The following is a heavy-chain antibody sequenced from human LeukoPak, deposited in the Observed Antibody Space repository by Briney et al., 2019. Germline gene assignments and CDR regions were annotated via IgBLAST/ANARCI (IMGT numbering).Heavy chain of an antibody. D-gene: IGHD3-22*01. CDR1: GYTLTDYY. V-gene: IGHV1-2*06. Sequence: ASVKVSCKASGYTLTDYYMHWVRQAPGQGLEWMGRINPNSGGTNYAQKFQGRVTMTRDTSISTVYMELSRLRPDDTAVYYCARVGYYESSGYYEYWGQGTLVTVSS. CDR2: INPNSGGT. CDR3: ARVGYYESSGYYEY. J-gene: IGHJ4*02.